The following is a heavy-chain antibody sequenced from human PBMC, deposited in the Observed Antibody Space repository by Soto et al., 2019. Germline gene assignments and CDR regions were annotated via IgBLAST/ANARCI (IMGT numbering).Heavy chain of an antibody. CDR1: GFTFSSYA. Sequence: ASVKVSCAASGFTFSSYAMSWVRQAPGKGLEWVSAISGSGGSTYYADSVKGRCTISRDNSKNTLYLQMNSLRAEDTAVYYCAKVAGAAPSGRYNYYYGMDVWGQGTTVTVSS. CDR3: AKVAGAAPSGRYNYYYGMDV. V-gene: IGHV3-23*01. J-gene: IGHJ6*01. CDR2: ISGSGGST. D-gene: IGHD1-1*01.